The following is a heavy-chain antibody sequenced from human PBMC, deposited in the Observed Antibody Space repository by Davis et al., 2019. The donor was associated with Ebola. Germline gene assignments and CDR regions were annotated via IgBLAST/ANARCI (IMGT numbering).Heavy chain of an antibody. CDR3: ARSQPTTIFGPPDWFDP. CDR2: IIPIFGTA. V-gene: IGHV1-69*13. CDR1: GGTFSSYA. J-gene: IGHJ5*02. D-gene: IGHD3-3*01. Sequence: SVKVSCKASGGTFSSYAISWVRQAPGQGLEWMGGIIPIFGTANYAQKFQGRVTITADESTSTAYMELSSLRSEDTAVYYCARSQPTTIFGPPDWFDPWGQGTLVTVSS.